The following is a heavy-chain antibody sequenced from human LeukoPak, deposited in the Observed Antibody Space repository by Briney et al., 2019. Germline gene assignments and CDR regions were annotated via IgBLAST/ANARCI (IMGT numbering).Heavy chain of an antibody. J-gene: IGHJ4*02. CDR1: GFTFSSSA. Sequence: GGSLRLSCAASGFTFSSSAMSWVRQSPGKGLEWVSAIRANADSTYYADSVKGRFTISRDNSKNTLYLQMNSLRAEDTALYYCAKVGGWLVFDDWAQGTPVTVSS. CDR2: IRANADST. V-gene: IGHV3-23*01. D-gene: IGHD6-19*01. CDR3: AKVGGWLVFDD.